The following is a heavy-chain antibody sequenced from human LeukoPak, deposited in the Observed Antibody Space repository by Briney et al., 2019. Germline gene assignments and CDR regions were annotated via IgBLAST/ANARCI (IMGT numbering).Heavy chain of an antibody. J-gene: IGHJ3*02. CDR1: GGSINSGGDY. CDR2: IYYSGST. CDR3: AGDGNYGSGSYGAFDI. Sequence: PSETLSLTCTVSGGSINSGGDYWSWIRQHPGKGLEWIGYIYYSGSTSYNPSLKSRLTISVDTSKNQFSLKLSSVTAADTAVYYCAGDGNYGSGSYGAFDIWGQGTMVTVSS. D-gene: IGHD3-10*01. V-gene: IGHV4-31*03.